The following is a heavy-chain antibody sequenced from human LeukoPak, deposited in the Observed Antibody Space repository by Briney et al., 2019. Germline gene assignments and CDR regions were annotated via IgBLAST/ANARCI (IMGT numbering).Heavy chain of an antibody. CDR3: ARRSRGHCTTTSCFFDY. CDR1: GYTFTNYW. D-gene: IGHD2-2*01. J-gene: IGHJ4*02. V-gene: IGHV5-51*01. CDR2: VSPGDSDT. Sequence: ESLKISCQGSGYTFTNYWIGWVRQMPGKGLEWMGIVSPGDSDTRYSPSFQGQVTLSVDKSISAAYLQWSSLKASDTALYYCARRSRGHCTTTSCFFDYWGQGTLVTVSS.